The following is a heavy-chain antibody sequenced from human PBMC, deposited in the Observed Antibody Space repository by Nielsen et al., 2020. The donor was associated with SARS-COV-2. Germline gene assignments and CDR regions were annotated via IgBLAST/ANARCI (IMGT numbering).Heavy chain of an antibody. CDR3: TRGFYSQSDC. V-gene: IGHV3-21*01. CDR2: ISGDSYYI. Sequence: GGSLRLSCAGSGFSFSNYSMNWVRQAPGKGLEWVSSISGDSYYIFYPASVKGRFTISRDNGKNSLYLQMNTLRSEDTALYYCTRGFYSQSDCWGQGTLVTVSS. CDR1: GFSFSNYS. D-gene: IGHD2-15*01. J-gene: IGHJ4*02.